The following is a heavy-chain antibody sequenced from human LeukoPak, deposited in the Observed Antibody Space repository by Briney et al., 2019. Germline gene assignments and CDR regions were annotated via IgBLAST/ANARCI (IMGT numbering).Heavy chain of an antibody. Sequence: PGRSLRLSCAASGFTFSSYGMHWVRQAPGKGLEWVAVISNDGSNKYYADSVKGRFTISRDNSKNTLYLQLNSLRAEDTAVYYCARASVGIAATTDFDYWGQGTLVTVSS. CDR3: ARASVGIAATTDFDY. CDR1: GFTFSSYG. D-gene: IGHD2-15*01. V-gene: IGHV3-30*03. J-gene: IGHJ4*02. CDR2: ISNDGSNK.